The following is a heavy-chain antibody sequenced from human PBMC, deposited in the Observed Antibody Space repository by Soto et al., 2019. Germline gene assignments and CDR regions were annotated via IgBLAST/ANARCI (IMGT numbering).Heavy chain of an antibody. D-gene: IGHD2-8*01. CDR2: ITPSGGNT. CDR3: AGRYCPNGVCYTNYYYYMDI. CDR1: GFTFSTYA. Sequence: AGGSLRLCCAASGFTFSTYAMTWVRQAPGKGLEWVSTITPSGGNTYYADSVKVRFTITRDNSENTLYLHMNSLRAEDTAVYYCAGRYCPNGVCYTNYYYYMDIWGEGTTVTVSS. V-gene: IGHV3-23*01. J-gene: IGHJ6*03.